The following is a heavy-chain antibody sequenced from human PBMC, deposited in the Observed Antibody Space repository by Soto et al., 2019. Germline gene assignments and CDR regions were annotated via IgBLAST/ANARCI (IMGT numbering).Heavy chain of an antibody. D-gene: IGHD4-17*01. Sequence: VQLQESGPGLVKPSETLSLTCSVSGGSVSSGGHYWSWIRQPPGKGLEWVSAISGSGGSTYYADSVKGRFTISRDNSKNTLYLQMNSLRAEDTAVYYCAKDLYGGASDYGMDVWGQGTTVTVSS. CDR3: AKDLYGGASDYGMDV. V-gene: IGHV3-23*01. CDR1: GGSVSSGGH. J-gene: IGHJ6*02. CDR2: ISGSGGST.